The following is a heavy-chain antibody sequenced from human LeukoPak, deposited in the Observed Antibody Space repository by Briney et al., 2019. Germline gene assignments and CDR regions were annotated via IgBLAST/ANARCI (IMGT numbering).Heavy chain of an antibody. J-gene: IGHJ4*02. D-gene: IGHD1-26*01. Sequence: GGSLRLSCAASGFTFSSYEMNWVRQAPGRGLEWVSYISSSGSTIYYARSVKGRFTISRDNAKNLLSLQMNSLRAEDTALYYCARNADPSGKYPDYWGQGTLVTVSS. CDR1: GFTFSSYE. CDR3: ARNADPSGKYPDY. V-gene: IGHV3-48*03. CDR2: ISSSGSTI.